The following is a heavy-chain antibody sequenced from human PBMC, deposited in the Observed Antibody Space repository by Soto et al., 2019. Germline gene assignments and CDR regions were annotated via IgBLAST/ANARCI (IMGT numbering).Heavy chain of an antibody. V-gene: IGHV1-46*01. CDR3: ARGSPSSSRLGWLDP. J-gene: IGHJ5*02. D-gene: IGHD2-2*01. Sequence: ASVKVSCKASGYTFISYYMYWVRQAPGQGLEWMGIINPRGGDTRYAQKFQGRVTVTSDTSTSTVSMELSSLRSDDTAVYYCARGSPSSSRLGWLDPWGQGTLVTAPQ. CDR1: GYTFISYY. CDR2: INPRGGDT.